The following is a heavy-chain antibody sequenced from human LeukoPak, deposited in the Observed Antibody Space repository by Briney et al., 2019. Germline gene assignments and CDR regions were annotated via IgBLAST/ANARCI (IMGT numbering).Heavy chain of an antibody. CDR1: GFSVSSAY. D-gene: IGHD6-13*01. Sequence: GGSLRLSCAASGFSVSSAYMTWVRQAPGKGLEWVSLIYNDGRTYYADSMKGRFTISRDSSNNTLYLQMNSLRPEDTAVYFCTRAAGLSWSLFFWGQGTLVTVSS. CDR2: IYNDGRT. CDR3: TRAAGLSWSLFF. V-gene: IGHV3-66*02. J-gene: IGHJ4*02.